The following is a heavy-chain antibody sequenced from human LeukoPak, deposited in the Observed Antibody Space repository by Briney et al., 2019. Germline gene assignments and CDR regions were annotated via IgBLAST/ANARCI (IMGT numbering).Heavy chain of an antibody. CDR3: ARARMSGSYSPFDY. J-gene: IGHJ4*02. CDR2: ISAYNGNT. D-gene: IGHD1-26*01. CDR1: GGTFSSYA. Sequence: ASVKVSCKASGGTFSSYAISWVRQAPGQGLEWMGWISAYNGNTNYAQKLQGRVTMTTDTSTSTAYMELRSLRSDDTAVYYCARARMSGSYSPFDYWGQGTLVTVSS. V-gene: IGHV1-18*01.